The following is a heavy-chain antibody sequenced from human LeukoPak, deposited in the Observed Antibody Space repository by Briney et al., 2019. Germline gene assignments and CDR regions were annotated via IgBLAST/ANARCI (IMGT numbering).Heavy chain of an antibody. CDR3: ARARWHEPSHFDY. D-gene: IGHD1-14*01. Sequence: ASVKVSCKASGYTFTGYYMHWVRQAPGQGLEWMGWINPNSGGTNYAQKFQGRVTMTRDTSISTAYMELSRLRSDDTAVYYCARARWHEPSHFDYWGQGTLVTVSS. CDR2: INPNSGGT. V-gene: IGHV1-2*02. CDR1: GYTFTGYY. J-gene: IGHJ4*02.